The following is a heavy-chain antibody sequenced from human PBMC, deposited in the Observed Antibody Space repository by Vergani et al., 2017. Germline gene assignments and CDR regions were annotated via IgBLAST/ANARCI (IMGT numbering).Heavy chain of an antibody. CDR2: MDYSGST. Sequence: QVQLQESCPGLVKPSETPSLICSVSGDSVISTDYHWGWLRQPPGKGLEWIGSMDYSGSTSYNPSLESRITITFETSKNQFSLLLTSVADADTAVYYCASKRGACRAAYCHSYDFWGPGTLVGVAS. CDR3: ASKRGACRAAYCHSYDF. V-gene: IGHV4-39*01. D-gene: IGHD2-8*02. CDR1: GDSVISTDYH. J-gene: IGHJ4*02.